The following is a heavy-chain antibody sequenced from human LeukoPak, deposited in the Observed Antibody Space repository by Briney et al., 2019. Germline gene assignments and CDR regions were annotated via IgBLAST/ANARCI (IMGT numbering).Heavy chain of an antibody. J-gene: IGHJ6*02. Sequence: GESLKISCKASGYSFTNNWIGWVRQMPGKGLEWMGIIYPGDSDTRYSPSFQGQVTISADKSISTAYLQWSSLKASDTAMYYCARLRDSMVRGVGNYGMDVWGQGTTVTVSS. CDR3: ARLRDSMVRGVGNYGMDV. V-gene: IGHV5-51*01. D-gene: IGHD3-10*01. CDR1: GYSFTNNW. CDR2: IYPGDSDT.